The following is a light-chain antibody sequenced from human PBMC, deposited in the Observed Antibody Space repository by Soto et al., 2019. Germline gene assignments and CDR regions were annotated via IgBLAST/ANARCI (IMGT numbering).Light chain of an antibody. CDR1: QDVTNS. CDR3: QQYIRRPLS. CDR2: DAS. J-gene: IGKJ5*01. Sequence: SQSPSALSLSPGEGVTLSCRAAQDVTNSVAWYQQKSGQAPRLLIYDASARASGVSARFSGSGSGTDFTLTISGLQAEDFAVYFCQQYIRRPLSFGQGTRLEI. V-gene: IGKV3-15*01.